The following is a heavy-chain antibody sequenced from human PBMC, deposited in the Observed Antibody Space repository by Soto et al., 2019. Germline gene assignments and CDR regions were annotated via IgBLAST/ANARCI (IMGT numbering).Heavy chain of an antibody. Sequence: VQLVESGGGLVKPGGSLRLSCAASGFTFTRFSMNWVRQAPGKGLEWVSSISSTTNYIYYGDSMKGRFTISRDNAKNSLYLEVNSLRAEDTAVYYCARESEDLTSNFDYWGQGTLVTVSS. V-gene: IGHV3-21*06. CDR2: ISSTTNYI. CDR1: GFTFTRFS. CDR3: ARESEDLTSNFDY. J-gene: IGHJ4*02.